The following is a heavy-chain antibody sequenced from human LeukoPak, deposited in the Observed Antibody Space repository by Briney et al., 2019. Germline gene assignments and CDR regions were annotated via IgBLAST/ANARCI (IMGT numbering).Heavy chain of an antibody. J-gene: IGHJ2*01. D-gene: IGHD2-21*02. CDR2: IYHSGST. Sequence: SETLSLTCTVSGGSISSGGYYWSWIRQPPGKGLEWIGYIYHSGSTYYNPSLKSRVTISVDRSKNQFSLKLSSVTAADTAVYYCASAYCGGDCTPYWYFDLWGRGTLVTASS. V-gene: IGHV4-30-2*01. CDR3: ASAYCGGDCTPYWYFDL. CDR1: GGSISSGGYY.